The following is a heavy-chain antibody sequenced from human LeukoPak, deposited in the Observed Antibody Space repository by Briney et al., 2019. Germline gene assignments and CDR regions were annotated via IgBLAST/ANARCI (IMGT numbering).Heavy chain of an antibody. CDR1: GGSISSPGSY. CDR2: ICYSGNT. CDR3: VSGGAYCGADCYLPAFDY. J-gene: IGHJ4*02. V-gene: IGHV4-31*03. Sequence: PSETLSLTCTVSGGSISSPGSYWSWIRQHPGKGLEWIGYICYSGNTYYNPSLKSRVTISVDTSRNQFSLKLSSVTAADTAVYYCVSGGAYCGADCYLPAFDYWGQGTLVTVSS. D-gene: IGHD2-21*02.